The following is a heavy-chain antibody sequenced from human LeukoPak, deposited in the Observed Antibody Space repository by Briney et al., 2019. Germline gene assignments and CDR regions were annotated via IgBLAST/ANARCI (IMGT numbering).Heavy chain of an antibody. J-gene: IGHJ4*02. CDR2: ISYDGSNK. D-gene: IGHD5-12*01. CDR3: ASLIVATVAPDY. V-gene: IGHV3-30-3*01. Sequence: PGRSLRLSCAASGFTFSSYAMHWVRQAPGKGLEWVAVISYDGSNKYYADSVKGRFTISRDNSKNTLYLQMNSLRAEDTAVYYCASLIVATVAPDYWGQGTLVTVSS. CDR1: GFTFSSYA.